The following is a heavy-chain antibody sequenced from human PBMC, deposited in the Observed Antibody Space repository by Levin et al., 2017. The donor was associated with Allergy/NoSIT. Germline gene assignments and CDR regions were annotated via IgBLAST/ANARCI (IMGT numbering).Heavy chain of an antibody. D-gene: IGHD6-19*01. CDR3: ERHKPSQYSSGWYSFDY. Sequence: SGPTLVKPTQTLTLTCTFSGFSLSTSGMRVSWIRQPPGKALEWLARIDWDDDKFYSTSLKTRLTISKDTSKNQVVLTMTNMDPVDTATYYCERHKPSQYSSGWYSFDYWGQGTLVTVSS. CDR2: IDWDDDK. CDR1: GFSLSTSGMR. V-gene: IGHV2-70*04. J-gene: IGHJ4*02.